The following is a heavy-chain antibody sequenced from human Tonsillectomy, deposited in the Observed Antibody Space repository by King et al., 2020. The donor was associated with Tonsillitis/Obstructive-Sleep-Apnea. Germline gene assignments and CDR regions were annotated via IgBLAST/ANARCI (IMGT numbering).Heavy chain of an antibody. Sequence: QLQESGPGLVKPSQTLSLTCAISGDSVSSNSAAWNWIRQSPSRGLEWLGRTCYRSKWYNDYAVSVKSRITIKSDTSKNQFSLQLNSVTPEDTALYYCARGDHNWNDEAHYYYYYGMDVWGQGTTVTVSS. D-gene: IGHD1-20*01. CDR2: TCYRSKWYN. V-gene: IGHV6-1*01. CDR3: ARGDHNWNDEAHYYYYYGMDV. CDR1: GDSVSSNSAA. J-gene: IGHJ6*02.